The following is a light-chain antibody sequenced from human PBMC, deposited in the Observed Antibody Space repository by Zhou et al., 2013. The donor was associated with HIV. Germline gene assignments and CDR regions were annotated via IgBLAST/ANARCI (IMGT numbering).Light chain of an antibody. CDR2: GAS. CDR1: QTISTY. J-gene: IGKJ1*01. CDR3: QQYGSSLWT. Sequence: EIVLTQSPATLSLSPGERATLSCRASQTISTYLAWYQLRPGQAPRLLIYGASSRATGIPDRFSGSGSGTDFTLTISRLEPEDFAVYYCQQYGSSLWTFGQGTKVEIK. V-gene: IGKV3-20*01.